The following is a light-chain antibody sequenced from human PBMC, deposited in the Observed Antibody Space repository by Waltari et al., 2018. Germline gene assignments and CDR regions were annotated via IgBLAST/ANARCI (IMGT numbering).Light chain of an antibody. CDR2: YKSDSDK. J-gene: IGLJ2*01. V-gene: IGLV5-45*01. Sequence: QAVLTQPASLSASPGASASLTCTLRSGINVGTYRIYWYQQKPGSPPQFLLTYKSDSDKQQGSGVPSRFSGSKDASANAGILLISGLQSEDEADYYCMIWYSTAEVFGGGTKLTVL. CDR1: SGINVGTYR. CDR3: MIWYSTAEV.